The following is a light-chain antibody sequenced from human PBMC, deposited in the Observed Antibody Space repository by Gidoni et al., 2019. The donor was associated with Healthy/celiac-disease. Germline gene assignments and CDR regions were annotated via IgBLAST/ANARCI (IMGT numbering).Light chain of an antibody. J-gene: IGKJ3*01. CDR3: QQSYSTPPT. Sequence: DIQMTQSPSTLSASVGDRVTITCRASQSISSYLIWYQQKPGKAPKLLIYAASSLQSGVPSRFSGSGSGTDFTLTISSLQPEDFATYYCQQSYSTPPTFXPXTKVDIK. V-gene: IGKV1-39*01. CDR2: AAS. CDR1: QSISSY.